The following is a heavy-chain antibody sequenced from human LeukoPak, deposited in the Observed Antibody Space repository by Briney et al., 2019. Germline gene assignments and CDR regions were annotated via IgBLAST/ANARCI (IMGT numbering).Heavy chain of an antibody. V-gene: IGHV4-34*01. CDR1: GGSFSGYY. Sequence: PSETLSLTCAVYGGSFSGYYWSWIRQPPGKGLEWIGEINHSGSTNYNPSLKSRVTISVDTSKNQFSPKLTSATAADTAVYYCARDLGSSWFEPLDYWGQGILVIVSS. CDR2: INHSGST. J-gene: IGHJ4*02. D-gene: IGHD6-13*01. CDR3: ARDLGSSWFEPLDY.